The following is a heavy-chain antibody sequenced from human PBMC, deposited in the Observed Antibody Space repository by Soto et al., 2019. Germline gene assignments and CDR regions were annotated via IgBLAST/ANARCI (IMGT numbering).Heavy chain of an antibody. J-gene: IGHJ3*02. CDR1: GFTFDDYA. CDR2: ISWNSGSI. V-gene: IGHV3-9*01. D-gene: IGHD3-10*01. CDR3: AKDRLYYYGSGSSDAFDI. Sequence: GGSLRLSCAASGFTFDDYAMHWVRQAPWKGLEWVSGISWNSGSIGYADSVKGRFTISRDNAKNSLYLQMNSLRAEDTALYYCAKDRLYYYGSGSSDAFDIWGQGTMVTVSS.